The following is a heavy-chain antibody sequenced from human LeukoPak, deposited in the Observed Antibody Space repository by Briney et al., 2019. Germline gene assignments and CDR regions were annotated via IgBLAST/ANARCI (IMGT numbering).Heavy chain of an antibody. V-gene: IGHV3-53*01. Sequence: GGSLRLSCAASGFSVITDYMTWVRQAPGKGLEWVSTLYSSGNTYYAGSVKGRFTVSRDNSKNTLFLEMSSPRAEDTAVYFCARGWGSFENWGQGTLVAVSS. CDR2: LYSSGNT. CDR1: GFSVITDY. J-gene: IGHJ4*02. CDR3: ARGWGSFEN. D-gene: IGHD7-27*01.